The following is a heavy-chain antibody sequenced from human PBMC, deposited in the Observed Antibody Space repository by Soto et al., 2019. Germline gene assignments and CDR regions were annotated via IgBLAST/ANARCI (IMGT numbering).Heavy chain of an antibody. CDR3: AREGISYTMVRGVSTLTGNYYGMDV. Sequence: GGSLRLSCAASGFTFSSYGMHWVRQAPGKGLEWVAVIWYDGSNKYYADSVKGRFTISRDNSKNTLYLQMNSPRAEDTAVYYCAREGISYTMVRGVSTLTGNYYGMDVWGQGTTVTVSS. CDR1: GFTFSSYG. CDR2: IWYDGSNK. J-gene: IGHJ6*02. V-gene: IGHV3-33*01. D-gene: IGHD3-10*01.